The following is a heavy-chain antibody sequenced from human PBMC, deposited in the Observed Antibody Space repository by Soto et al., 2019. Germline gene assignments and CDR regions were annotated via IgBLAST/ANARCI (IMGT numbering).Heavy chain of an antibody. J-gene: IGHJ6*02. CDR3: AMLNSGSYSYHGMDV. D-gene: IGHD1-26*01. CDR2: ISGSGGNT. CDR1: GFTFSSYA. V-gene: IGHV3-23*01. Sequence: ELQLLESGGDLVQPGGSLRLSCAASGFTFSSYAMNWVRQAPGKGLEWVSAISGSGGNTFYAYSVKGRFTISRDNSKNTLFLQMHSMRAEDTAIYYCAMLNSGSYSYHGMDVWGQGTTVHVSS.